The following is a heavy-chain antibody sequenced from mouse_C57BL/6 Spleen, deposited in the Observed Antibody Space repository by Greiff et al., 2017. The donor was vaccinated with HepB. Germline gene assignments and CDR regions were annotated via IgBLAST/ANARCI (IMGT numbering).Heavy chain of an antibody. CDR2: IDPETGGT. J-gene: IGHJ3*01. CDR1: GYTFTDYE. D-gene: IGHD1-1*01. CDR3: TRIPTARYYYGSSYGAY. Sequence: VQLQQSGAELVRPGASVTLSCKASGYTFTDYEMHWVKQTPVHGLEWIGAIDPETGGTAYNQKFKGKAILTADKSSSTAYMELRSLTSEDSAVYYCTRIPTARYYYGSSYGAYWGQGTLVTVSA. V-gene: IGHV1-15*01.